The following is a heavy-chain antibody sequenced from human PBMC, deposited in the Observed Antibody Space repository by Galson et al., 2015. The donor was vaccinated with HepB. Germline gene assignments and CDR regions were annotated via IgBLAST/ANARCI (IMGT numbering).Heavy chain of an antibody. CDR1: GYSISSGYY. CDR3: ARGSNWNYDH. Sequence: ETLSLTCAVSGYSISSGYYWGWIRQPPGKGLEWIGSIYYSGTIYYNPSLKSRVTKSIDASKNQFSLKLSSVTATDAAMYYCARGSNWNYDHWGQGTLVTVSS. CDR2: IYYSGTI. V-gene: IGHV4-38-2*01. D-gene: IGHD1-7*01. J-gene: IGHJ5*02.